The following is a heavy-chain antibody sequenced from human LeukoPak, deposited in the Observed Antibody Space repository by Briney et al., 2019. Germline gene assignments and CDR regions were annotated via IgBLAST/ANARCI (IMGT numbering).Heavy chain of an antibody. D-gene: IGHD5-24*01. CDR1: GGSISSFY. Sequence: PSETLSLTCTVSGGSISSFYWSWLRQPPGKGLEWVGYAYYSGSTNYNPSLKSRVTISVDTSKNQFSLRLSSVTSADTGVYYCARESRREGYNPAYYYYYYMDVWGKGTMVTVSS. CDR2: AYYSGST. J-gene: IGHJ6*03. CDR3: ARESRREGYNPAYYYYYYMDV. V-gene: IGHV4-59*01.